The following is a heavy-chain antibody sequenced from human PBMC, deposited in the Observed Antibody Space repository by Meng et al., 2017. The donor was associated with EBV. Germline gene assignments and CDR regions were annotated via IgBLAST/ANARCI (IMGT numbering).Heavy chain of an antibody. D-gene: IGHD6-13*01. CDR1: GFSLSTRGVG. V-gene: IGHV2-5*02. Sequence: QITLKQSGPTLVKPTQTLTLTCTFSGFSLSTRGVGVGWFRQAPGKALEWLALIYWDDDKRYSPSLKSRLTITKDTSKNQVVLTMTNMDPVDTATYYCAHRRDEYSSSWYGWFDPWGQGTLVTVSS. J-gene: IGHJ5*02. CDR2: IYWDDDK. CDR3: AHRRDEYSSSWYGWFDP.